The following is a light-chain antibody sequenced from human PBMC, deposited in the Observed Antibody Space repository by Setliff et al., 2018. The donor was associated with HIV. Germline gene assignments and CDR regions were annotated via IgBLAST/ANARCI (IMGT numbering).Light chain of an antibody. CDR1: SSDVGNYNY. Sequence: QSALTQHASVSASPGQSITISCTVTSSDVGNYNYVSWYQHHPGKAPKLIIYEVSYRPSGVSDRFSGSKSGTTASLTISELQPEDEADYYCSSYAITSTPVFGTGTKVTVL. V-gene: IGLV2-14*01. CDR2: EVS. CDR3: SSYAITSTPV. J-gene: IGLJ1*01.